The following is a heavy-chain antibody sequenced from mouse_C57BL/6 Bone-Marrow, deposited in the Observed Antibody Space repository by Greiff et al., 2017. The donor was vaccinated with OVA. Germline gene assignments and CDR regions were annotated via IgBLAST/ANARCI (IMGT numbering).Heavy chain of an antibody. V-gene: IGHV5-9-1*02. J-gene: IGHJ4*01. CDR1: GFTFSSYA. CDR3: TRDLRGDAMDY. CDR2: ISSGGDYI. Sequence: EVQRVESGEGLVKPGGSLKLSCAASGFTFSSYAMSWVRQTPEKRLEWVAYISSGGDYIYYADTVKGRFTISRDNARNTLYLQMSSLKSEDTAMYYCTRDLRGDAMDYWGQGTSVTVSS.